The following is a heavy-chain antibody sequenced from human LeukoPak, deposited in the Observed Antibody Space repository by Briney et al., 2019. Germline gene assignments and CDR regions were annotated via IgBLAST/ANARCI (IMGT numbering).Heavy chain of an antibody. D-gene: IGHD3-22*01. CDR1: GGSFSAYY. V-gene: IGHV4-34*01. CDR2: INHSGST. Sequence: PSETLSLTCAVYGGSFSAYYWSWIRQPPGKGLEWIGEINHSGSTNYNPSLKSRVTISVDTSKNQFSLKLSSVTAADTAAYYCARGGTMIDGYYYMDVWGKGTTVTVSS. CDR3: ARGGTMIDGYYYMDV. J-gene: IGHJ6*03.